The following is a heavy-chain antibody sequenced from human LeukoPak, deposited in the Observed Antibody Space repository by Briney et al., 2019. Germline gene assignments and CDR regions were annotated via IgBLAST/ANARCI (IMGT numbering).Heavy chain of an antibody. V-gene: IGHV3-21*01. CDR1: GFTFSSYS. J-gene: IGHJ4*02. CDR3: ARDQRRYSSSWYFDY. Sequence: GGSLRLSCAASGFTFSSYSMNWVRQAPGEGLEWVSSISSSSSYIYYADSVKGRFTISRDNAKNSLYLQMNSLRAEDTAVYYCARDQRRYSSSWYFDYWGQGTLVTVSS. CDR2: ISSSSSYI. D-gene: IGHD6-13*01.